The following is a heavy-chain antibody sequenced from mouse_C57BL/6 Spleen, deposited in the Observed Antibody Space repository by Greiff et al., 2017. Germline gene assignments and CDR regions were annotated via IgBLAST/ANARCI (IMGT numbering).Heavy chain of an antibody. D-gene: IGHD1-1*01. J-gene: IGHJ4*01. V-gene: IGHV5-6*02. Sequence: EVKLEESGGDLVKPGGSLKLSCAASGFTFSSYGMSWVRQTPDKRLEWVATISSGGSYTYYPDSVKGRFTISRDNAKNTLYLQMSSLKSEDTAMYYCARRNYGSSPYYAMDYWGQGTSVTVSS. CDR2: ISSGGSYT. CDR3: ARRNYGSSPYYAMDY. CDR1: GFTFSSYG.